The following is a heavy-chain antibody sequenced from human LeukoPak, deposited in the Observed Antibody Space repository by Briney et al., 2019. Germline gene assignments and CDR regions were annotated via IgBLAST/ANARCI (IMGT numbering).Heavy chain of an antibody. J-gene: IGHJ4*02. CDR1: GYTFTTYP. Sequence: GASVKVSCKASGYTFTTYPINWVRQAPGQGLEWMGWINTNTGNPTYAQGFTGRFVFSLDTSVSTAYLQISSLKAEDTAVYYCARDNIVVVVAATHYYFDYWGQGTLVTVSS. V-gene: IGHV7-4-1*02. D-gene: IGHD2-15*01. CDR3: ARDNIVVVVAATHYYFDY. CDR2: INTNTGNP.